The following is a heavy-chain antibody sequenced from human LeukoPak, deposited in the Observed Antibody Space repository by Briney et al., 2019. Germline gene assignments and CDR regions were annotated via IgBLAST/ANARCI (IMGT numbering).Heavy chain of an antibody. CDR1: GFTFDDYA. CDR2: ISWSSGSI. J-gene: IGHJ4*02. CDR3: AKDMRYTPGLTDY. D-gene: IGHD5-24*01. Sequence: GGSLRLSCAASGFTFDDYAIHWVRQAPGKGLEWVSGISWSSGSIGYADSVKGRFTISRDNAKNSLYLQMNSLRAEDTALYYCAKDMRYTPGLTDYWGQGTLVTVSS. V-gene: IGHV3-9*01.